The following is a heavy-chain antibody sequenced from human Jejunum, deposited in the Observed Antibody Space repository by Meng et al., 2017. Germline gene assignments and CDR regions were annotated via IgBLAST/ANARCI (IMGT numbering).Heavy chain of an antibody. CDR1: GGSISSGNCP. Sequence: SETLSLTCTVSGGSISSGNCPWTWIRQYPGKGLEWIGYTDYGGSTYYNPSLRSRVTISVDKSKNQFYLKLNSVTAADTAVEYCARVDKTATSFGWFDPWGQGTLVTVSS. V-gene: IGHV4-31*03. CDR3: ARVDKTATSFGWFDP. D-gene: IGHD1-1*01. CDR2: TDYGGST. J-gene: IGHJ5*02.